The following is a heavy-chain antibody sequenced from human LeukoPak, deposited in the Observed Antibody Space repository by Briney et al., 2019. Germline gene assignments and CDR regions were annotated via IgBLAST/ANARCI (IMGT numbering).Heavy chain of an antibody. CDR2: INPNSGGT. J-gene: IGHJ4*02. D-gene: IGHD3-9*01. Sequence: SVNVSCKSSGYTFTGYYMHWLRQAPGQGLEWMGWINPNSGGTNYPQKFQGRVTMTRDTSISTAYMELSRLRSDDTAVYFCARDTGDWSRIDYWGQGTLVTVSS. CDR3: ARDTGDWSRIDY. CDR1: GYTFTGYY. V-gene: IGHV1-2*02.